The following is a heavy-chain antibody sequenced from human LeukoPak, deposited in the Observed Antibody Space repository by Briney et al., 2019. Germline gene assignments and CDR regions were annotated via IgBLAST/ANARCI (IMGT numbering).Heavy chain of an antibody. V-gene: IGHV4-4*07. CDR1: GGSISSYY. D-gene: IGHD3-9*01. J-gene: IGHJ5*02. CDR2: IYTSGST. CDR3: ARDYDILTGPDNWFDP. Sequence: KPSETLSPTCTVSGGSISSYYWSWIRQPAGKGLEWIGRIYTSGSTNYNPSLKSRVTMSVDTSKNQFSLKLSSVTAADTAVYYCARDYDILTGPDNWFDPWGQGILVAVSS.